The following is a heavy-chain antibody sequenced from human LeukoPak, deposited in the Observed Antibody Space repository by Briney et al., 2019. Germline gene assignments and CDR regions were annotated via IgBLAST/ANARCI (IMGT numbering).Heavy chain of an antibody. V-gene: IGHV3-66*01. J-gene: IGHJ4*02. CDR2: IYSGGST. CDR3: ARGYCSGGSCLNTDY. Sequence: PGGSLRLSCAASGFTVSSNYMSWVRQAPGKGLEWVSVIYSGGSTYYADSVKGRFTISRDNSKNTLYLQMNSLRAEDTAVYYCARGYCSGGSCLNTDYWGQGTLVTVSS. CDR1: GFTVSSNY. D-gene: IGHD2-15*01.